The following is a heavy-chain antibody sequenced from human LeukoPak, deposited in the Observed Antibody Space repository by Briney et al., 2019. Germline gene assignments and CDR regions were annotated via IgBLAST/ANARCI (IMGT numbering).Heavy chain of an antibody. V-gene: IGHV4-59*08. Sequence: SETLSLTCNVSGGSISSYYWSWIWKPPGTGLEWIGYIYYSGSTKYNPSLKSRVTISVDTSKSQSSLKLTSVTAADTAVYYCARLGIGVVPSAVLGDYYFDYWGQGTLVTVSS. J-gene: IGHJ4*02. D-gene: IGHD2-2*01. CDR3: ARLGIGVVPSAVLGDYYFDY. CDR2: IYYSGST. CDR1: GGSISSYY.